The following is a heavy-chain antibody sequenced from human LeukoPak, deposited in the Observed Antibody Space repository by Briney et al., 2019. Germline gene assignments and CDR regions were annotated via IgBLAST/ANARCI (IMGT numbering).Heavy chain of an antibody. CDR1: GNTFSSYG. Sequence: ASVKVSCKACGNTFSSYGISWVRQAPGQGLEWMGWMSAYNGNTNYAHKLQGRVTMTTDTSTSTAYMELRSLTSVDTAVYYCATDPSDLTRPSRYYFYYYYMDVWGKGTTVTVSS. CDR3: ATDPSDLTRPSRYYFYYYYMDV. CDR2: MSAYNGNT. D-gene: IGHD1-14*01. V-gene: IGHV1-18*01. J-gene: IGHJ6*03.